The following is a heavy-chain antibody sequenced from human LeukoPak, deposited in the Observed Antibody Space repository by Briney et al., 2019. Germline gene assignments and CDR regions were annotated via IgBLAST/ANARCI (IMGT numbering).Heavy chain of an antibody. J-gene: IGHJ4*02. D-gene: IGHD3-10*01. CDR1: GFTFTSYA. CDR3: AKDRYASGTYYISV. Sequence: HPGGSLRLSCVASGFTFTSYAMSWVRQAPEKGLEWVSVISGSGGTTHDADSVKGRFTISRDNSKNTLYLQMNSLRAEDTAVYYCAKDRYASGTYYISVWGQGTLVTVSS. V-gene: IGHV3-23*01. CDR2: ISGSGGTT.